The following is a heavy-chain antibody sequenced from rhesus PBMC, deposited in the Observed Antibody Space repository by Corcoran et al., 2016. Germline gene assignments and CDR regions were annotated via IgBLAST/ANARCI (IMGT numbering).Heavy chain of an antibody. CDR2: IDFNTTSN. D-gene: IGHD4-4*01. CDR3: ASVDYGSGFPDF. V-gene: IGHV4-73*01. J-gene: IGHJ4*01. Sequence: QVRLQQWGEGLVKPSETLSLTCAVYGCSISAYFWTWIRKPPGKGMEWIGNIDFNTTSNNYNHSLKNRVTCSKNTSKNQFSLKLNAGAAADTAVYDFASVDYGSGFPDFGGQGVRVTVSS. CDR1: GCSISAYF.